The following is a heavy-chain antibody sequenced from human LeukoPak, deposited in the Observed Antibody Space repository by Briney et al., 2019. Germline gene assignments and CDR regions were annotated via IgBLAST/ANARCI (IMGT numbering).Heavy chain of an antibody. CDR1: GGSFSAYY. V-gene: IGHV4-34*01. J-gene: IGHJ6*04. Sequence: PSETLSLTCAVYGGSFSAYYWSWIRQPPGKGLEWIGEINHSGGTNYNPSLKSRVTISVDASKSQFSLKLNSVTAADTAVYYCARGRVTMVRGVSRTNYYGMDVWGKGTTVTVSS. CDR2: INHSGGT. D-gene: IGHD3-10*01. CDR3: ARGRVTMVRGVSRTNYYGMDV.